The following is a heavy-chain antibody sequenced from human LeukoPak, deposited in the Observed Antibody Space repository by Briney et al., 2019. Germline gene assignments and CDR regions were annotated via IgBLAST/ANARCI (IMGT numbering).Heavy chain of an antibody. J-gene: IGHJ4*02. D-gene: IGHD1-26*01. CDR3: ARGVGSGSRLRAGDY. V-gene: IGHV3-53*01. CDR1: GFTVSSNY. Sequence: GGSLRLSCAATGFTVSSNYMSWVRQAPGKGLEWVSVIYSGGSTYYADSVKGRFTISRDNSKNTLYLQMNSLRAEDTAVYYCARGVGSGSRLRAGDYWGQGTLVTVSS. CDR2: IYSGGST.